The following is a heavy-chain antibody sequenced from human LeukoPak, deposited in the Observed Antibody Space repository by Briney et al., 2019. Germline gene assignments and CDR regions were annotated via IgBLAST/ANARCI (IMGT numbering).Heavy chain of an antibody. CDR2: INHSGST. CDR1: GGSFSGYY. J-gene: IGHJ4*02. Sequence: SETLSLTCAVYGGSFSGYYWSWIRQPPGKGLEWIGEINHSGSTNYNPSLKSRVTISVDTSKNQFSLKLSSVTAADTAVYYCARGRRSYFDYWGQGTLVTVSS. CDR3: ARGRRSYFDY. V-gene: IGHV4-34*01.